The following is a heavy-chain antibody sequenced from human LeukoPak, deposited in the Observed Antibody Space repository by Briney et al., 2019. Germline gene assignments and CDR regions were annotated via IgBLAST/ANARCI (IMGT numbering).Heavy chain of an antibody. CDR1: GYTFTSYG. Sequence: ASVKVSCKASGYTFTSYGISWVRQAPGQGLEWMGIINPSGGSTSYAQKFQGRVTMTRDTSTSTVYMELSSLRSEDTAVYYCARGVRGYYYDSSGYRYWGQGTLVTVSS. CDR2: INPSGGST. J-gene: IGHJ4*02. CDR3: ARGVRGYYYDSSGYRY. D-gene: IGHD3-22*01. V-gene: IGHV1-46*01.